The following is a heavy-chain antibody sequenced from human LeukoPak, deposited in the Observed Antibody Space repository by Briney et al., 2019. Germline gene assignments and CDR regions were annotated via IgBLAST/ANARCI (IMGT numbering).Heavy chain of an antibody. CDR2: IYSGGST. Sequence: PGGSLRLSCAASGFSVSSNYMSWDRQAPGKGLEWVSVIYSGGSTYYADSVKGRFTISRDNSKNTLYLQMKSLRAEDTAVYYCARTDETAPAEDFQHWGQGTLVTVSS. CDR3: ARTDETAPAEDFQH. CDR1: GFSVSSNY. J-gene: IGHJ1*01. V-gene: IGHV3-53*01. D-gene: IGHD2-21*02.